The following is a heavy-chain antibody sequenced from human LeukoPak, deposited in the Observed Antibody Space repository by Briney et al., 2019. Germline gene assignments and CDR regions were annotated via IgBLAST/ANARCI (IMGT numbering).Heavy chain of an antibody. CDR1: GGFITSYY. CDR3: ARVYHSAEYYFDY. Sequence: SETLSLTCTVSGGFITSYYRSWIRQPPGKGLEWIGYIYYTGSTEYHPSLKSRVTISLDTSKNQFSLKLTSVTAADTAVYYCARVYHSAEYYFDYWGQGNLVSVSS. J-gene: IGHJ4*02. D-gene: IGHD5/OR15-5a*01. V-gene: IGHV4-59*01. CDR2: IYYTGST.